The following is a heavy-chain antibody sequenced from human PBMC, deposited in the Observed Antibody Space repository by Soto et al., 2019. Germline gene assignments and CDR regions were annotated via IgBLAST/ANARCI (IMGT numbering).Heavy chain of an antibody. D-gene: IGHD2-2*02. CDR1: GFTFSSYA. CDR2: ISGSGGST. V-gene: IGHV3-23*01. Sequence: SLRLSCAASGFTFSSYAMSWVRQAPGKGLEWVSAISGSGGSTYYADSVKGRFTISRDNSKNTLYLQMNSLRAEDTAVYYCAKLDVGYCSSTSCYRDYWGQGTLVTVSS. CDR3: AKLDVGYCSSTSCYRDY. J-gene: IGHJ4*02.